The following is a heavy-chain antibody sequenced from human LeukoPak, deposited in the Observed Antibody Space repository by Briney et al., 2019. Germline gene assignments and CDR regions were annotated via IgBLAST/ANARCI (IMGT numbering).Heavy chain of an antibody. Sequence: GGSLRLSCAASGFTFSDYYMSWIRQAPGKGLEWVSYISSSGSTIYYADSVKGRFTISRDNARNSLYLQMNSLRSEDTAVYYWASAEEMTTALYFDYWGQGTLVTVSS. J-gene: IGHJ4*02. V-gene: IGHV3-11*01. CDR3: ASAEEMTTALYFDY. D-gene: IGHD4-17*01. CDR1: GFTFSDYY. CDR2: ISSSGSTI.